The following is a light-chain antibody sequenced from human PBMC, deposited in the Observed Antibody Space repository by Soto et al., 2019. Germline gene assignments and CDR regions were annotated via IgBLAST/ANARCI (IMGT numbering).Light chain of an antibody. Sequence: SYVLTQPPSVSVAPGKTATITCGGDNIGSKGVHWYQQKPVQAPVPVISYGTDRPSGIPERFSGSNSGDTATLTISRVEDGDEADYYCQVWDGSSDHPVFGGGTKLTVL. CDR3: QVWDGSSDHPV. J-gene: IGLJ2*01. V-gene: IGLV3-21*04. CDR2: YGT. CDR1: NIGSKG.